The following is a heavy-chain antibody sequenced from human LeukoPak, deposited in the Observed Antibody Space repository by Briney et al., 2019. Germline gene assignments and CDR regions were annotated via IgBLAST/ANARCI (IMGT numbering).Heavy chain of an antibody. CDR1: GYFFRDYY. CDR3: ARDVHDYGGNSGFDY. Sequence: ASVTVSCKASGYFFRDYYMHWVRQAPGQGLEWMGFINPSSGDSNYAQKFQGRVTMTTDTSISTAYLELNRLRTDDTAIYFCARDVHDYGGNSGFDYWGRGSLVIVS. V-gene: IGHV1-2*02. D-gene: IGHD4-23*01. J-gene: IGHJ4*01. CDR2: INPSSGDS.